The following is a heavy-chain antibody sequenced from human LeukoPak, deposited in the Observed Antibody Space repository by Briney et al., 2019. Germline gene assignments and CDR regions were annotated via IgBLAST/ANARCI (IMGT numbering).Heavy chain of an antibody. Sequence: PGGSLRLSCAASGFTFSSYWMSWVRQAPGKWLEWVANIKQDGSEKYYVDSVKGRFTISRDNAKNSLYLQMNSLRAEDTAVYYCAREGRITMIVAGAFDIWGQGTMVTVSS. CDR1: GFTFSSYW. D-gene: IGHD3-22*01. CDR2: IKQDGSEK. CDR3: AREGRITMIVAGAFDI. V-gene: IGHV3-7*01. J-gene: IGHJ3*02.